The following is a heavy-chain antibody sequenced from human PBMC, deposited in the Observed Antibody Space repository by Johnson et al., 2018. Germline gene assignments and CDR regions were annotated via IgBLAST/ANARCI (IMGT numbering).Heavy chain of an antibody. CDR1: GFTFSSYA. Sequence: EVQLVESGGGLVKPGGSLRLSCAVSGFTFSSYAMSWVRQLPGKGLEWVSSISGDGDITYYADSVKGRFTISRDNSKNTLFLQTNSLRAEDTAVYYCAKDRAWDSSVYYPEYFRHWGQGTLVIVSS. CDR3: AKDRAWDSSVYYPEYFRH. J-gene: IGHJ1*01. D-gene: IGHD3-22*01. CDR2: ISGDGDIT. V-gene: IGHV3-23*04.